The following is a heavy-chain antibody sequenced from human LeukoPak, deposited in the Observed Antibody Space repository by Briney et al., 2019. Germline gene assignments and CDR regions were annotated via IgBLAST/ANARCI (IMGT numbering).Heavy chain of an antibody. CDR3: ARDTDIVVVPAAPDY. CDR1: GYTFTSYG. J-gene: IGHJ4*02. Sequence: ASVKVSCKASGYTFTSYGISWVRQAPGQGLEWMGWISAYNGNTNYAQKLQGRVTMTTDTSTSTAYMELRSLRSDDTVVYYCARDTDIVVVPAAPDYWGQGTLVTVSS. V-gene: IGHV1-18*01. CDR2: ISAYNGNT. D-gene: IGHD2-2*01.